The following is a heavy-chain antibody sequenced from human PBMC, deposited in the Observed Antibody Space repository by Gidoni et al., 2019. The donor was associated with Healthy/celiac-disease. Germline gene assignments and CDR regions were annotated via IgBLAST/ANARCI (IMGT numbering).Heavy chain of an antibody. J-gene: IGHJ4*02. V-gene: IGHV3-23*01. D-gene: IGHD6-6*01. CDR3: AKARDIAARPSFGY. Sequence: EVQLLESGGGLVQPGGSLRLSWSASGFTVSSYAMRWVRQAPGKGLEWVSAISGSGGSTYYADSVKGRFTISRDNSKNTLYLQMNSLRAEDTAVYYCAKARDIAARPSFGYWGQGTLVTVSS. CDR2: ISGSGGST. CDR1: GFTVSSYA.